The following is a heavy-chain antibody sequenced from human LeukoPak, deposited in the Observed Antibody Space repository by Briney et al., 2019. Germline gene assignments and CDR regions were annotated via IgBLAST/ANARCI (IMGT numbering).Heavy chain of an antibody. D-gene: IGHD4-17*01. CDR1: GGTFSSYA. Sequence: SVKVSCKASGGTFSSYAISWVRQAPGQGLEWMGGIIPIFGTANYAQKFQGRVTITADESTSTAYMELSSLRSEDTAVYYCARVPTTVTTVIWFDPWGQGTLVTVSS. V-gene: IGHV1-69*13. CDR3: ARVPTTVTTVIWFDP. J-gene: IGHJ5*02. CDR2: IIPIFGTA.